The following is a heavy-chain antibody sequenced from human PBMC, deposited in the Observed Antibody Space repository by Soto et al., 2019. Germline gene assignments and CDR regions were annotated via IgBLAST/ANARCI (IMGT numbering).Heavy chain of an antibody. D-gene: IGHD2-2*01. Sequence: SGTVSCNAAVGTFRSHAISWVRQAPGQGLEWMGGIIPIFGTANYAQKFQGRVTITADESTSTAYMELSSLRSEDTAVYYCARAGYCSSTSCGFMNAFDIWGQGTMVNV. CDR2: IIPIFGTA. V-gene: IGHV1-69*13. CDR3: ARAGYCSSTSCGFMNAFDI. CDR1: VGTFRSHA. J-gene: IGHJ3*02.